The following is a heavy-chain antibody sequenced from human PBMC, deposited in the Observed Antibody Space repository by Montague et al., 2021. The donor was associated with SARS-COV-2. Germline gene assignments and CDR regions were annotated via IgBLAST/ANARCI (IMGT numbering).Heavy chain of an antibody. V-gene: IGHV3-7*01. D-gene: IGHD2-8*02. CDR1: GFTFSSYW. Sequence: SLRLSCAASGFTFSSYWMSWVRQAPGKGLEWVANIKQDGSENYYVDSVKGRFTISRDNAKNSLYLQMNSLRAEDTAVYYCARDLVVTDGISDYWGQGTLVTVSS. CDR2: IKQDGSEN. CDR3: ARDLVVTDGISDY. J-gene: IGHJ4*02.